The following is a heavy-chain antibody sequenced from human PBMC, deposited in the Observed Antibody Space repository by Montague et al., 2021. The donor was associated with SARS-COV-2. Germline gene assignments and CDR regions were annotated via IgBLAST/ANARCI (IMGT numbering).Heavy chain of an antibody. Sequence: SLRLSCAASGFTFDDYAMHWVRQAPGKGLEWVSGISWNSGSIGYADSVKGRFTISRDNAKNSLYLQMNSLRAEDTALYYCAKDGSALLWFGASNWFDPWGQGTLVTVSS. CDR2: ISWNSGSI. V-gene: IGHV3-9*01. J-gene: IGHJ5*02. D-gene: IGHD3-10*01. CDR1: GFTFDDYA. CDR3: AKDGSALLWFGASNWFDP.